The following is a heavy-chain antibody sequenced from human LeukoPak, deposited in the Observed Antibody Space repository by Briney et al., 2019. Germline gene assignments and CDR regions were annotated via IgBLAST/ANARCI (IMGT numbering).Heavy chain of an antibody. V-gene: IGHV3-33*06. Sequence: PGRSLRLSCAASGFTFSSYGMHWVRQAPGKGLEWVAVIWYDGSNIYYADSVKGRFTISRDNSKNTLYLQMNSLRAEDTAVYYCAKDRDGSYDRGPRDAFDIWGQGTMVTVSS. J-gene: IGHJ3*02. D-gene: IGHD1-26*01. CDR3: AKDRDGSYDRGPRDAFDI. CDR2: IWYDGSNI. CDR1: GFTFSSYG.